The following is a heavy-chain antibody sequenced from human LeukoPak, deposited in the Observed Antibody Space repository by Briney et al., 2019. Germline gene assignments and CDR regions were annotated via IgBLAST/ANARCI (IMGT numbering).Heavy chain of an antibody. CDR3: ARRYCSSTSCSPFDY. Sequence: GGSLRLSCAASGFTFSSYAMHWVRRAPGKGLQYVSAISSDGGSTYYADSVKGRFTISRDNSKNTLYLQMGSLRVEDIAVYYCARRYCSSTSCSPFDYWGQGTLVTVSS. V-gene: IGHV3-64*02. D-gene: IGHD2-2*01. J-gene: IGHJ4*02. CDR2: ISSDGGST. CDR1: GFTFSSYA.